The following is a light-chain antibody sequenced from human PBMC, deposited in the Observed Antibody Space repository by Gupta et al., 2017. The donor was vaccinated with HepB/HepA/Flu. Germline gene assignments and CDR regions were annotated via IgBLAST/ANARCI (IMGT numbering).Light chain of an antibody. CDR2: GGS. CDR1: QSVTSSY. V-gene: IGKV3-20*01. CDR3: QQYGGSPAYT. Sequence: EIVLTQSPATLSLSPGESATLSCRASQSVTSSYLAWYQQKPGQAPRLLICGGSSRAPGVPDRFSGSGSGTDFTLTINRLEPEDFAVYYCQQYGGSPAYTFGQGTKVDIK. J-gene: IGKJ2*01.